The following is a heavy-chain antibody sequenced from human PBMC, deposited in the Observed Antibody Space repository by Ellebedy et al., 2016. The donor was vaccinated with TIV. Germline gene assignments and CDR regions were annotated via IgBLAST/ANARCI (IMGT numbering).Heavy chain of an antibody. J-gene: IGHJ4*02. CDR3: ARNRNDFDANGYWNY. CDR2: INHDGAIK. Sequence: GESLKISCAASGFSFREYYMSWIRQAPGKGLECVAYINHDGAIKYYADAVRGRFTVSRDNAENSLHLQMNSLRAEETAVYYCARNRNDFDANGYWNYWGPGAQVTVSS. D-gene: IGHD3-22*01. CDR1: GFSFREYY. V-gene: IGHV3-11*01.